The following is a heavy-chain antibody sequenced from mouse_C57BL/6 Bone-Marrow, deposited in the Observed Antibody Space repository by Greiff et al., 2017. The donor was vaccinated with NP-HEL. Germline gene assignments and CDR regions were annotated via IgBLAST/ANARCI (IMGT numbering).Heavy chain of an antibody. CDR2: LSGGGGNT. CDR3: ARHDGYYPYAMDY. D-gene: IGHD2-3*01. Sequence: EVKLMESGGGLVKPGGSLKLSCAASGFTFSSYTMSWVRQTPEKKLEWVATLSGGGGNTYYPARVKCRFPISRDNAKNTLYLQMSSLMSEDTALYYCARHDGYYPYAMDYWGQGTSVTVSS. V-gene: IGHV5-9*01. CDR1: GFTFSSYT. J-gene: IGHJ4*01.